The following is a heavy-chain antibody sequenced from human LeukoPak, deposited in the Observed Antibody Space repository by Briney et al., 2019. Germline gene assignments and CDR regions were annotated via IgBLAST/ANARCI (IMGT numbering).Heavy chain of an antibody. D-gene: IGHD3-22*01. J-gene: IGHJ4*02. CDR1: GYSFTGYY. CDR3: ARVNYYDTFYSDY. Sequence: GASVKVSCKASGYSFTGYYLHWLRQAPGQGLEWMGWISAYNGNTNYAQKLQGRVTMTTDTSTSTAYMELRSLRSDDTAVYYCARVNYYDTFYSDYWGQGTLVTVSS. V-gene: IGHV1-18*04. CDR2: ISAYNGNT.